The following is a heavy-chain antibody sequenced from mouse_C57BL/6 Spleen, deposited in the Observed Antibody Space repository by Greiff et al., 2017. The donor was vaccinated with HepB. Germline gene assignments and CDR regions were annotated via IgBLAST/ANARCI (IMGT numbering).Heavy chain of an antibody. CDR1: GYTFTSYW. CDR2: IDPSDSYT. D-gene: IGHD2-4*01. Sequence: QVQLQQPGAELVMPGASVKLSCKASGYTFTSYWMHWVKQRPGQGLEWIGEIDPSDSYTNYNQKFKGKSTLTVDKSSSTAYMQLSSLTSEDSAVYYCARRTITRAMDYWGQGTSVTVSS. J-gene: IGHJ4*01. CDR3: ARRTITRAMDY. V-gene: IGHV1-69*01.